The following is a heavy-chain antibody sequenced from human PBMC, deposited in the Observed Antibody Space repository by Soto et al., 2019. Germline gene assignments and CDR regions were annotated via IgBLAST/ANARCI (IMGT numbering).Heavy chain of an antibody. J-gene: IGHJ4*02. CDR2: ISAYNGNT. Sequence: ASVKVSCKASGYTFTSYGISWVRQAPGQGLEWMGWISAYNGNTNYAQKLQGRVTMTTDTSTSTAYMELRSLRFDDTAVYYCARDRTATYDSSGSHGRGVDYWGQGTLVTVSS. CDR3: ARDRTATYDSSGSHGRGVDY. V-gene: IGHV1-18*01. D-gene: IGHD3-22*01. CDR1: GYTFTSYG.